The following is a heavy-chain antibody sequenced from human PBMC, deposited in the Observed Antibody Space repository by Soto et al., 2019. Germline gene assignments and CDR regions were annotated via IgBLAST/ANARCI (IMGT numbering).Heavy chain of an antibody. Sequence: ASETLSLTCTVSGGSISSYYWSWIRQPPGKGLEWIGYIYYSGSTNYNPSLKSRVTISVDTSKNQFSLKLSSVTAADTAVYYCARRHYDFWSPDGGPYNWFDPWGQGTLVTVSS. J-gene: IGHJ5*02. CDR3: ARRHYDFWSPDGGPYNWFDP. CDR2: IYYSGST. D-gene: IGHD3-3*01. CDR1: GGSISSYY. V-gene: IGHV4-59*08.